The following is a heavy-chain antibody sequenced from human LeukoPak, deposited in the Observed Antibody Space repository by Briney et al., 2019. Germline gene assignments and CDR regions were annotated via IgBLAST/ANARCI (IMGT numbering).Heavy chain of an antibody. CDR1: GFTVSSNY. V-gene: IGHV3-53*01. CDR3: ARGTRVGWGYYFDY. CDR2: VYSVGGT. Sequence: GGSLRLSCAASGFTVSSNYMGWVRQAPGKGREWVSVVYSVGGTYFADSVKGRFTISRDNSKNTLYLQMTSLRAEDTAVYYCARGTRVGWGYYFDYWGQGTLVTVSS. J-gene: IGHJ4*02. D-gene: IGHD1-1*01.